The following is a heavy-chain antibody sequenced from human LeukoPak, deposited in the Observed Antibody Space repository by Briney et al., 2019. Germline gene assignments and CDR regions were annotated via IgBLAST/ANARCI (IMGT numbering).Heavy chain of an antibody. CDR2: IYSDGRT. CDR3: ARASLYGSGSYYSDY. V-gene: IGHV3-66*01. D-gene: IGHD3-10*01. Sequence: GGSLRLSCAGTRFSVSSNYFNWVRQAPGKGLEWVSVIYSDGRTFYADSVKARFTISRDNSKNTLYLQMNSLRAEDTAVYYCARASLYGSGSYYSDYWGQGTLVTVSS. CDR1: RFSVSSNY. J-gene: IGHJ4*02.